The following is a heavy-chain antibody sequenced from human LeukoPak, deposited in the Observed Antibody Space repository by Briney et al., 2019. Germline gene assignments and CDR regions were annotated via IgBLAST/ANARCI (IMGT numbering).Heavy chain of an antibody. Sequence: PSETLSLTCAVSGGSISSSNWWSWVRQPPGKGLEWIGYIYHSGSTNYNPSLKSRVTISVDTSKNQFSLKLTSMTAADTAVYYCGRETIAATGTSVFFDYWGQGTLVTVSS. V-gene: IGHV4-4*02. J-gene: IGHJ4*02. CDR3: GRETIAATGTSVFFDY. D-gene: IGHD6-13*01. CDR2: IYHSGST. CDR1: GGSISSSNW.